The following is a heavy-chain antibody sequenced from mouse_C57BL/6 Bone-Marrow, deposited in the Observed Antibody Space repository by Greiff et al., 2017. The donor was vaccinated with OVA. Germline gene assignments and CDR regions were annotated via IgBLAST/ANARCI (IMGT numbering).Heavy chain of an antibody. CDR2: ISYDGSN. V-gene: IGHV3-6*01. D-gene: IGHD2-4*01. Sequence: VQLKESGPGIVKPSQSLSLTCSVTGYSITSGYYWNWIRQFPGNKLEWMGYISYDGSNNYNPSLKNRISITRDTSKNQFFLKLNSVTTEDTATYYCARRIPIYYDYDDYAMDYWGQGTSVTVSS. CDR1: GYSITSGYY. CDR3: ARRIPIYYDYDDYAMDY. J-gene: IGHJ4*01.